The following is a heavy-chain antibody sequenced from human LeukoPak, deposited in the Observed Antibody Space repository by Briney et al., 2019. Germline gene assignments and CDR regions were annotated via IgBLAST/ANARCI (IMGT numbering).Heavy chain of an antibody. CDR1: GYTFTSYD. V-gene: IGHV1-8*01. J-gene: IGHJ4*02. CDR3: ATDRPVLRFLEWLLLDY. D-gene: IGHD3-3*01. Sequence: ASVKVSCKASGYTFTSYDINWVRQATGQGLEWMGWMNPNSGNTGYAQEFQGRVTMTRNTSISTAYMELSSLRSEDTAVYYCATDRPVLRFLEWLLLDYWGQGTLVTVSS. CDR2: MNPNSGNT.